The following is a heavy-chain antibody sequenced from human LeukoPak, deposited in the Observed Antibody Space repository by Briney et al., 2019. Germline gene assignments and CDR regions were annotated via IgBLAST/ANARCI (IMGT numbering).Heavy chain of an antibody. CDR1: GFTFSSYG. V-gene: IGHV3-30*02. CDR2: IRYDGSNK. CDR3: EKDRGDYFDY. J-gene: IGHJ4*02. Sequence: GGSLRLSCAASGFTFSSYGMHWVRQAPGKGLEWVAFIRYDGSNKYYADSVKGRFTISRDNSKNTLYLQMNSLGAEDTAVYYCEKDRGDYFDYWGQGTLVTVSS.